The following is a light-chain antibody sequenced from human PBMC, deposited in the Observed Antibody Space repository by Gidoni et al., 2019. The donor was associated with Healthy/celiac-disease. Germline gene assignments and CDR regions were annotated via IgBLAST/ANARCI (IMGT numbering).Light chain of an antibody. CDR3: QQYGSSPPLT. J-gene: IGKJ4*01. CDR2: GAS. V-gene: IGKV3-20*01. Sequence: EIVFTQSPGTRSLSPGERATLSCRASQSGSSSYLAWYQQKPGQAPRLLSYGASSRATGIPDRFSGSGSGTDFTLTISRLEPEDFAVYYCQQYGSSPPLTFGGGTKVEIK. CDR1: QSGSSSY.